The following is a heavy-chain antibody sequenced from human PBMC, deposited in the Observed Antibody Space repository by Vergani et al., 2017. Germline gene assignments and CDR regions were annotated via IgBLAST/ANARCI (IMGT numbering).Heavy chain of an antibody. CDR2: IIPIFGTA. Sequence: QVQLVQSGAEVKKPGASVKVSCKASGGTFSIYAISWVRQAPGQGLEWMGGIIPIFGTANYAQKFQGRVTITADEPTSTAYMELSSLRSEDTAVYYCARAVVVVPAAIHYYYYYMDVWGKGTTVTVSS. J-gene: IGHJ6*03. CDR1: GGTFSIYA. V-gene: IGHV1-69*13. CDR3: ARAVVVVPAAIHYYYYYMDV. D-gene: IGHD2-2*01.